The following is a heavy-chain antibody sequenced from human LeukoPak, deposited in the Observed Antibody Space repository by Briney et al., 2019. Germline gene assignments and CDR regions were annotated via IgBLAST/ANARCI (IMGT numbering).Heavy chain of an antibody. J-gene: IGHJ6*03. V-gene: IGHV3-23*01. CDR2: ISGSRGST. CDR1: GFTFSSYA. Sequence: GGSLRLSCAAPGFTFSSYAMGWVRQAPGKGLEWVSAISGSRGSTYYADSVKGRFTISRDNSKNTLYLQMNSLRAEDTAVYYCAKEGTGCSSTSCYYYYMDVWGKGTTVTVSS. D-gene: IGHD2-2*01. CDR3: AKEGTGCSSTSCYYYYMDV.